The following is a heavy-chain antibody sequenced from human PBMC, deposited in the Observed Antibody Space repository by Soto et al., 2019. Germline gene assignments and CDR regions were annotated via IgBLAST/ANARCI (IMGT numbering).Heavy chain of an antibody. D-gene: IGHD4-17*01. CDR3: ASTVSTNEVDY. Sequence: PSETLSLTCTVSGGSISSYYWSWIRQPPGKGLEWIGYIYYSGSTYYNPSLRSRVYISIDTSKSQFSLKLSSVTAADTAVYYCASTVSTNEVDYWGQGTLVTVPQ. CDR2: IYYSGST. J-gene: IGHJ4*02. CDR1: GGSISSYY. V-gene: IGHV4-59*12.